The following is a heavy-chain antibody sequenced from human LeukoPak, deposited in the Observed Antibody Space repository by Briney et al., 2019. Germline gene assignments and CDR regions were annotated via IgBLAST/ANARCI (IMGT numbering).Heavy chain of an antibody. J-gene: IGHJ6*03. CDR3: ARGGIRNRHYYFYMDV. D-gene: IGHD1-14*01. Sequence: SETLSLTCAVYGGSFTGYYWSWIRQPPGKGLEWIGEINLSGSTNYNPSLNSRVTISVDTSKNHFYLKLDSVTAADTAVYYCARGGIRNRHYYFYMDVWGKGTTVTVSS. V-gene: IGHV4-34*01. CDR2: INLSGST. CDR1: GGSFTGYY.